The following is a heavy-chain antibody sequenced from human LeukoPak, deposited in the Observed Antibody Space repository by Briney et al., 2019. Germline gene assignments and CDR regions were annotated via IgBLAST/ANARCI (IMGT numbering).Heavy chain of an antibody. CDR3: ARVGSAADDKGAEYFQH. Sequence: GGSLRLSCAASGFTFSSYAMSWVRQAPGKGLEWVSSISSSSSYIYYADSVKGRFTISRDNAKNSLYLQMNSLRAEDTAVYYCARVGSAADDKGAEYFQHWGQGTLVTVSS. J-gene: IGHJ1*01. V-gene: IGHV3-21*01. D-gene: IGHD6-13*01. CDR1: GFTFSSYA. CDR2: ISSSSSYI.